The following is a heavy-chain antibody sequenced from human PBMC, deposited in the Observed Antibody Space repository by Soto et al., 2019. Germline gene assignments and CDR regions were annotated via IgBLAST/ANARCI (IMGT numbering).Heavy chain of an antibody. CDR2: IIPIFGTA. V-gene: IGHV1-69*12. Sequence: QVQLVQSGAEVKKPGSSVKVSCKASGGTFSSYAISWVRQAPGQGLEWMGGIIPIFGTANYAQKFQGRVTITADESTSTAYMDLSSLRSEDTAVYYCASNPVVRTVYYYGMDVWGQGTTVTVSS. CDR1: GGTFSSYA. J-gene: IGHJ6*02. D-gene: IGHD2-15*01. CDR3: ASNPVVRTVYYYGMDV.